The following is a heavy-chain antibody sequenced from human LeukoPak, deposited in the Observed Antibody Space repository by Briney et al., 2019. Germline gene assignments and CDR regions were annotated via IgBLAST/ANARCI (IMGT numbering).Heavy chain of an antibody. CDR1: GYTLTELS. CDR3: ATADYVWGSYRSHLDY. Sequence: GASVKVSCKVSGYTLTELSMHWVRQAPGKGLEWMGGFDPEDGETIYAQKFQGRVTMTEDTSTDTAYMELSSLRSEDTAVYYCATADYVWGSYRSHLDYWGQGTLVTVSS. V-gene: IGHV1-24*01. CDR2: FDPEDGET. D-gene: IGHD3-16*02. J-gene: IGHJ4*02.